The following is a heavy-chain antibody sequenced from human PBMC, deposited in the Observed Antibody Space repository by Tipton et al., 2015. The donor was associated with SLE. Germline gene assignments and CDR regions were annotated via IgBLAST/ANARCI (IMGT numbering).Heavy chain of an antibody. Sequence: TLSLTCTASGGSISSYYWSWIRQPPGKGLEWIGYIYYSGSTNYNPSLKSRVTISVDTSKNQFSLKLSSVTAADTAVYYCARHPDDYYDSSGYDYWGQGTLVTVSS. J-gene: IGHJ4*02. CDR2: IYYSGST. D-gene: IGHD3-22*01. CDR3: ARHPDDYYDSSGYDY. CDR1: GGSISSYY. V-gene: IGHV4-59*08.